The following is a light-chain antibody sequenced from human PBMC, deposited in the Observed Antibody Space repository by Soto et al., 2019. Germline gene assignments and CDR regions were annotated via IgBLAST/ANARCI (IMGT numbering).Light chain of an antibody. J-gene: IGKJ2*01. Sequence: EIVLTQSPATLSLSPGERATLSCRASQSVRSYLAWYQQKPGQAPRLLIYDASNRATGIPARFSGSGSGTDFTLTISSLQPEDFAVYYCPQRSDWPPYTFGQGTKLEIK. V-gene: IGKV3-11*01. CDR2: DAS. CDR1: QSVRSY. CDR3: PQRSDWPPYT.